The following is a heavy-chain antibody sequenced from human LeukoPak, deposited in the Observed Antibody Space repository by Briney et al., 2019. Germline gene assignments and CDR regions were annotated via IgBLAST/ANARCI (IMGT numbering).Heavy chain of an antibody. V-gene: IGHV4-59*01. CDR1: GVSISSYY. Sequence: SETLSLTCTVSGVSISSYYWSWIRQPPGKGLEWIGYSTNYNPSLKSRVTISVDTSKNQFSLKLSSVTAADTAVYYCAFTYSSSWYNYWGQGTLVTVSS. D-gene: IGHD6-13*01. J-gene: IGHJ4*02. CDR3: AFTYSSSWYNY. CDR2: ST.